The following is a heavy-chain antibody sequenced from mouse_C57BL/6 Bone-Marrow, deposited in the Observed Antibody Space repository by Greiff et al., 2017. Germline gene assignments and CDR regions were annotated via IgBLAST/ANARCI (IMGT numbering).Heavy chain of an antibody. V-gene: IGHV14-3*01. CDR1: GFNIKNTY. Sequence: EVQLQQSVAELVRPGASVKLSCTASGFNIKNTYMHWVKQRPDQGLEWLGRIDPANGNTKYAPKFPGKATITADTSSNTAYLQLSSLTSEDTAIYYCARPYYGSSLWAMDYWGQGTSVTVSS. D-gene: IGHD1-1*01. CDR3: ARPYYGSSLWAMDY. J-gene: IGHJ4*01. CDR2: IDPANGNT.